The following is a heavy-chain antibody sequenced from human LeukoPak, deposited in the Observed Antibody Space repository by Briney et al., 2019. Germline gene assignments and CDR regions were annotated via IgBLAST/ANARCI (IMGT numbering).Heavy chain of an antibody. V-gene: IGHV4-4*07. CDR2: MYTSGST. Sequence: SETLFLTCTVSGGSISTYYWSWIRQPAGKGLEWIGRMYTSGSTNYNPSLKSRVTMSVDTSKNQFSLKLSSVTAADTAVYYCARDGSGSSGGYFDYWGQGTLVTVSS. CDR1: GGSISTYY. CDR3: ARDGSGSSGGYFDY. D-gene: IGHD1-26*01. J-gene: IGHJ4*02.